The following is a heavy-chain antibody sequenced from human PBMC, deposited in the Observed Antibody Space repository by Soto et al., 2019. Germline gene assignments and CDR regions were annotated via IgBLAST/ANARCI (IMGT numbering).Heavy chain of an antibody. D-gene: IGHD6-13*01. Sequence: GGSLRLSCAASGFTFSSYAMSWVRQAPGKGLEWVSAISGSGGSTHYADSVKGRFTISRDNSKNTLYLQMNSLRAEDTAVYYCAKDSYSSSLGWFDPWGQGTLVTVSS. CDR2: ISGSGGST. J-gene: IGHJ5*02. V-gene: IGHV3-23*01. CDR1: GFTFSSYA. CDR3: AKDSYSSSLGWFDP.